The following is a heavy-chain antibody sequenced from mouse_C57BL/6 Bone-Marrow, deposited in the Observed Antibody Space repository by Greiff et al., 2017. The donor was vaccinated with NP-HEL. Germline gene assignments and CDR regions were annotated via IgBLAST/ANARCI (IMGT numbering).Heavy chain of an antibody. CDR2: IDPANGNT. Sequence: EVQLQQSVAELVRPGASVKLSCTASGFNIKNTYMHWVKQRPEQGLEWIGRIDPANGNTKYAPKFQGKATITADTSSNTAYLQLSSLTSEDTAIYYCASPIYYDYSWFADWGQGTLVTVSA. V-gene: IGHV14-3*01. J-gene: IGHJ3*01. CDR3: ASPIYYDYSWFAD. D-gene: IGHD2-4*01. CDR1: GFNIKNTY.